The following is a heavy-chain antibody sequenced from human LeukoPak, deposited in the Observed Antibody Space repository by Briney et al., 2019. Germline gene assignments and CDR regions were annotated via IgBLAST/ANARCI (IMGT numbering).Heavy chain of an antibody. CDR3: ASTRDSNYYYYSMDV. Sequence: SETLSLTCTVSGGSISSGGYYWSWIRQHPGKGLEWIGYIYYSGSTYYNPSLKSRVTISVDTSKNQFSLKLSSVTAADTAVYYCASTRDSNYYYYSMDVWGKGTTVTVSS. CDR1: GGSISSGGYY. J-gene: IGHJ6*03. V-gene: IGHV4-31*03. CDR2: IYYSGST.